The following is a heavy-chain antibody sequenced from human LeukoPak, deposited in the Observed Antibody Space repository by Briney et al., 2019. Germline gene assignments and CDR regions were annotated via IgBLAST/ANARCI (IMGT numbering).Heavy chain of an antibody. CDR1: GYTLTELS. Sequence: ASVKVSCKVSGYTLTELSMHWVRQATGQGLEWMGWMNPNSGNTGYAQKFQGRVTITRNTSISTAYMELSSLRSEDTAVYYCARARGYSYGRGFDYWGQGTLVTVSS. J-gene: IGHJ4*02. V-gene: IGHV1-8*03. CDR2: MNPNSGNT. CDR3: ARARGYSYGRGFDY. D-gene: IGHD5-18*01.